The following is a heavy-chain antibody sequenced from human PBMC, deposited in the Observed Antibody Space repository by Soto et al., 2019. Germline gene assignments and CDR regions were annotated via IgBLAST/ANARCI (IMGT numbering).Heavy chain of an antibody. Sequence: QVQLVQSGPDLKRPGASMKVSCKASGYTFTSYGISWVRQAPGQGLEWMAWISPLKGRTQYSQKAQGRVTLSTDTSSNPAYMEMTTLRVYDTAVYYCAMDYGDRPEYFKHWGQGTLVTVS. CDR2: ISPLKGRT. CDR1: GYTFTSYG. V-gene: IGHV1-18*04. D-gene: IGHD4-17*01. J-gene: IGHJ1*01. CDR3: AMDYGDRPEYFKH.